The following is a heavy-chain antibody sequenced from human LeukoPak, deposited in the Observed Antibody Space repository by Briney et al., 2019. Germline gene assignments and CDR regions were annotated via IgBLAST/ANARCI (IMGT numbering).Heavy chain of an antibody. D-gene: IGHD5-18*01. J-gene: IGHJ4*02. CDR2: IIPIFGTA. Sequence: GASVKVSCKAPGGTFSSYAISWVRQAPGQGLEWMGGIIPIFGTANYAQKFQGRVTITADESTSTAYMELSSLRSEDTAVYYCARSGYSYGTNDYWGQGTLVTVSS. CDR1: GGTFSSYA. CDR3: ARSGYSYGTNDY. V-gene: IGHV1-69*13.